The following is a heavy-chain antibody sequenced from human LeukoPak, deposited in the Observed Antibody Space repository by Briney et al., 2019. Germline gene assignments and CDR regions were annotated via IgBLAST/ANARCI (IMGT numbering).Heavy chain of an antibody. D-gene: IGHD5-12*01. V-gene: IGHV1-2*02. CDR3: ARDMGRYSGYDYDY. Sequence: ASVKVSCKTSGYTFTDYYLHWVRQAPGQGLEWVGWIHPNTGATHHAQKFQGRLTMTRDTSISTVYMELIRLRSDDTAVYYCARDMGRYSGYDYDYWGQGTLVTASS. CDR2: IHPNTGAT. J-gene: IGHJ4*02. CDR1: GYTFTDYY.